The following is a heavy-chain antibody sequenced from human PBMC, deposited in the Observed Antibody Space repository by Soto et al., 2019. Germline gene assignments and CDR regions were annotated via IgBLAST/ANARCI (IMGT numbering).Heavy chain of an antibody. CDR3: ARDLHPYSSSWYRNGDWFDP. CDR2: ISSSSSYI. D-gene: IGHD6-13*01. V-gene: IGHV3-21*01. Sequence: PGGSLRLSCAASGFTFSSYSMNWVRQAPGKGLEWVSSISSSSSYIYYADSVKGRFTISRDNAKNSLYLQMNSLRAEDTAVYYCARDLHPYSSSWYRNGDWFDPWGQGTLVTVSS. J-gene: IGHJ5*02. CDR1: GFTFSSYS.